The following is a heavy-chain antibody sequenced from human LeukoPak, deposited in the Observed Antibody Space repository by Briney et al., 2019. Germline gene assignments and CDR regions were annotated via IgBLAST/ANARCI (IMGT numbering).Heavy chain of an antibody. Sequence: SETLSLTCTVSGGSISSGGYYWSWIRQHPGKGLEWIGYIYYSGSTYYNPSLKSRVTISIDTSKNQFSLNLSSVTAADTAVYYCVRDLNDFYGSTCQGGCYFDYWGQGTLVTVSS. CDR2: IYYSGST. CDR1: GGSISSGGYY. CDR3: VRDLNDFYGSTCQGGCYFDY. V-gene: IGHV4-31*03. D-gene: IGHD6-19*01. J-gene: IGHJ4*02.